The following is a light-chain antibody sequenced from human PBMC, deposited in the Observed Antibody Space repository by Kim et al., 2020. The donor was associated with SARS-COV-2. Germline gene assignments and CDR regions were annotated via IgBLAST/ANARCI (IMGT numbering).Light chain of an antibody. J-gene: IGKJ2*01. Sequence: EIVMTQSPATLSVSPGERATLSCRASQSVRSNLVRYQQKPGQAPRLLIYDASTRATGIPARFSGSGSGTEFTLTISSLQSEDFAVYYCQQYNNWLYTFGQVTKLEIK. V-gene: IGKV3-15*01. CDR1: QSVRSN. CDR3: QQYNNWLYT. CDR2: DAS.